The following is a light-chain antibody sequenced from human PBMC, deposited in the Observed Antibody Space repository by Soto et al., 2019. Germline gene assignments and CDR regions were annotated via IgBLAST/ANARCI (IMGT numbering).Light chain of an antibody. CDR1: QSVNTKY. Sequence: ELVLTQSPGTLSLSPGERATLSCRASQSVNTKYLAWYQQKPGQAPRLLIYGVSSRATGIPDRFSGSGSGTDFILTISSVEPDDFAVYYCQQFGTSPLVTVGPGTTVDTK. V-gene: IGKV3-20*01. CDR2: GVS. CDR3: QQFGTSPLVT. J-gene: IGKJ3*01.